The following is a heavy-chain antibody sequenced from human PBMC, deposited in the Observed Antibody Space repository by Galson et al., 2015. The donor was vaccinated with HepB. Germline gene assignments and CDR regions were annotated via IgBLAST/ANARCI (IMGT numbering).Heavy chain of an antibody. CDR3: ARDQWKSGSYGGPPSYFDY. J-gene: IGHJ4*02. CDR2: IWYDGSNK. D-gene: IGHD1-26*01. Sequence: SLRLSCAASGFTFSSYGMHWVRQAPGKGLEWVAVIWYDGSNKYYADSVKGRFTISRDNSKNTLYLQMNSLRAEDTAVYYCARDQWKSGSYGGPPSYFDYWGQGTLVTVSS. CDR1: GFTFSSYG. V-gene: IGHV3-33*01.